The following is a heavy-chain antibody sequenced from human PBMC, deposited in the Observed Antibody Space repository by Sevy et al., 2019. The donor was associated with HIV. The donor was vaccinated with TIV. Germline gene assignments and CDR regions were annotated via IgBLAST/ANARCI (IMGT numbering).Heavy chain of an antibody. CDR3: ARDMGPVGIVVVPAAMPSSHTNYYYGMDV. V-gene: IGHV3-21*01. CDR1: GFTFSSYS. Sequence: GGSLRLSCAASGFTFSSYSMNWVRQAPGKGLEWVSSISSSSYIYYADSVKGRFTISRDNAKNSLYLQMNSLRAEDTAVYYCARDMGPVGIVVVPAAMPSSHTNYYYGMDVWGQGTTVTVSS. D-gene: IGHD2-2*03. J-gene: IGHJ6*02. CDR2: ISSSSYI.